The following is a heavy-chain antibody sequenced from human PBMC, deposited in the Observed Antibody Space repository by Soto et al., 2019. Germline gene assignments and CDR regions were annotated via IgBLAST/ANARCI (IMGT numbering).Heavy chain of an antibody. J-gene: IGHJ5*02. CDR3: ARSSVGVVVVAALSGFAP. D-gene: IGHD2-15*01. V-gene: IGHV4-34*01. Sequence: SETLSLSCAVYGVSFSGYYWSWIRQPPGKGLEWIGEINHSGSTNYNPSLKSRVTISVDTSKNQFSLKLSSVTAADTAVYYCARSSVGVVVVAALSGFAPWGRGILVTVSS. CDR1: GVSFSGYY. CDR2: INHSGST.